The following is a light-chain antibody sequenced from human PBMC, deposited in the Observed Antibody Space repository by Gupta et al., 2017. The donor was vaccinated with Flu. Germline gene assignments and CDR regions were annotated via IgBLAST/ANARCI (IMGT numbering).Light chain of an antibody. Sequence: IVLTQSPGTLSLSPGERATLSCRASQNIGNNYLAWYQQKPGQAPRLLISGASSRATGIPDRFSGSGSGTDFTLTINRLEPEDSAVFYWQQYGNSLTFGGGTKVVIK. V-gene: IGKV3-20*01. CDR2: GAS. CDR3: QQYGNSLT. CDR1: QNIGNNY. J-gene: IGKJ4*01.